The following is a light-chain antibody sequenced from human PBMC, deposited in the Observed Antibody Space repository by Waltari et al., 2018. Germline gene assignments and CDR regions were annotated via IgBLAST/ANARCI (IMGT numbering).Light chain of an antibody. V-gene: IGKV3-15*01. J-gene: IGKJ1*01. CDR2: GAS. Sequence: EIVMTQSPATLSVSPGERATLSCRASQSVSSNLAWYKQKPGQAPRLLIYGASTRATGIPARFSGSGSGTEFTLTISILQSEDFAVYYCQQYNNWGTFGQGTKVEIK. CDR1: QSVSSN. CDR3: QQYNNWGT.